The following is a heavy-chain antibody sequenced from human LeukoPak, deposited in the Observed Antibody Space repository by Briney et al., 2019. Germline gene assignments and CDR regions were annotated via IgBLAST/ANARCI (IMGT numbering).Heavy chain of an antibody. Sequence: ASVKVSCKASGYSSTYVFTTYPIHWVRRAPGQGLEWLGMINLRGDATIYAQKFQGRVTMTSDSSTTTVYMELSSLKSEDTGLYYCARKWSSRDWFDPWGQGTLVTVSS. V-gene: IGHV1-46*01. J-gene: IGHJ5*02. CDR2: INLRGDAT. CDR1: GYSSTYVFTTYP. CDR3: ARKWSSRDWFDP. D-gene: IGHD2-8*01.